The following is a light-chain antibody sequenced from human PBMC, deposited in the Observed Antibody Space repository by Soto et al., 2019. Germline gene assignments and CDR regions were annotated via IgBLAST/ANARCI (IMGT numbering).Light chain of an antibody. CDR3: VQGTHWPWT. CDR2: KVS. CDR1: QSLKHSDGDTY. V-gene: IGKV2-30*02. Sequence: DVVMTQSPLSLPVTLGQPASISCRSSQSLKHSDGDTYLNWFQQRPGQSPRRLIYKVSDRDSGVPDRFSGSGSGTDFKLKISRVEAEDVGVYYCVQGTHWPWTFGQGTEVEIK. J-gene: IGKJ1*01.